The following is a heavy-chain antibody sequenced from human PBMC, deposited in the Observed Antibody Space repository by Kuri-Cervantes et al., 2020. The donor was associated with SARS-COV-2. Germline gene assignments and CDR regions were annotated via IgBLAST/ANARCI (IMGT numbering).Heavy chain of an antibody. V-gene: IGHV4-59*01. CDR1: GGSISSYY. Sequence: SETLSLTCTVSGGSISSYYWSWIRQPPGKGLEWIGYIYYSGTTNYNPSLKSRVTISVDTSKSHFSLKANSVTAADTAVYYCARSTRWSGPLDYWGQGTLVTVSS. CDR2: IYYSGTT. J-gene: IGHJ4*02. D-gene: IGHD3-3*01. CDR3: ARSTRWSGPLDY.